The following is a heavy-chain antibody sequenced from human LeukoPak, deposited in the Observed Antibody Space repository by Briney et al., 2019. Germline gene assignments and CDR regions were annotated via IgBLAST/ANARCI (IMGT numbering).Heavy chain of an antibody. D-gene: IGHD3-10*01. V-gene: IGHV3-7*01. J-gene: IGHJ6*02. Sequence: GGSLRLSCAASGFTFSSYWMSWVRQAPGKGLEWVANIKQDGSEKYYVDSVKGRFTISRDNAKNSLYLQMNSLRAEDTAVYYCASQPQSLRGAPKYYYGMDVWGQGTTVTVSS. CDR1: GFTFSSYW. CDR3: ASQPQSLRGAPKYYYGMDV. CDR2: IKQDGSEK.